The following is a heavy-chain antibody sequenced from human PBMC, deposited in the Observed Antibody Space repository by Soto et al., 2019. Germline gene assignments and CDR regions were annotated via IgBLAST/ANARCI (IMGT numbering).Heavy chain of an antibody. D-gene: IGHD2-21*01. V-gene: IGHV1-69*06. Sequence: QVYLVQAGAEVKKPGSSVKISCKASGGIFSSNTINCVLQAAGQGLEWMGGIIPLFGTANYAEKFQGRVTITADKSTKTEYMELTRLRSEDPCVYYCASKAACCGECYAFATWGPGPLIT. CDR1: GGIFSSNT. J-gene: IGHJ5*02. CDR3: ASKAACCGECYAFAT. CDR2: IIPLFGTA.